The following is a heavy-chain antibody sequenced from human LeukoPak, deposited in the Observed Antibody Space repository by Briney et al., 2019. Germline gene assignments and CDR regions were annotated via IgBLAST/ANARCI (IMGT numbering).Heavy chain of an antibody. D-gene: IGHD5-18*01. Sequence: PSETLSLTCTVSGGSISSFDYYWIRNPQPPGKELHCIVSNYDGGSNNYTPYRQIPVTIDIDKSKNSFSLNLSSVTAADTAVYYWARLRGYSYGHIDYWGQGTLVTVSS. V-gene: IGHV4-39*02. CDR2: NYDGGSN. CDR3: ARLRGYSYGHIDY. CDR1: GGSISSFDYY. J-gene: IGHJ4*02.